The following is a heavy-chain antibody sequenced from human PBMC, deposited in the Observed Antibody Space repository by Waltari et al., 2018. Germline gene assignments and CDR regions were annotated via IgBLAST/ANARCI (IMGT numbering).Heavy chain of an antibody. Sequence: EVQLLESGGGLEQPGGSLRLSCVASGFTFSSYDMSWVRQAPGKVLGWVSVAGVRGGNTYYAEPVKGRFTISRDDSTNTLYLQMNSLRVEDTAVYYCAKAPATRTNWFDPWGQGTLVTVSS. V-gene: IGHV3-23*01. CDR1: GFTFSSYD. CDR2: AGVRGGNT. J-gene: IGHJ5*02. CDR3: AKAPATRTNWFDP. D-gene: IGHD1-26*01.